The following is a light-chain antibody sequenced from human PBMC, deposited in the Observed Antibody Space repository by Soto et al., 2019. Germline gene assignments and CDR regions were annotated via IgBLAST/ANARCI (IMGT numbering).Light chain of an antibody. Sequence: QSALTQPASVSGSPGQSITISCTGTSSDIGRYNLVSWYQQHPGKPPKLMIYEATKRPSGVSNRFSGSKSGNTASLTISGLQAEDEADYYCYVYESTNTFMFGGGTKLTVL. CDR1: SSDIGRYNL. CDR3: YVYESTNTFM. CDR2: EAT. V-gene: IGLV2-23*02. J-gene: IGLJ3*02.